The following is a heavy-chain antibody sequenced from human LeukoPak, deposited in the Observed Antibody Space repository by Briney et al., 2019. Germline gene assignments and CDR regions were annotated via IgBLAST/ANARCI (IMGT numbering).Heavy chain of an antibody. D-gene: IGHD1-1*01. CDR1: GFTINTHT. Sequence: GGSLRLSCAVSGFTINTHTLTWVRQAPGKRPEWLSAITGGDGATYYADSVRGRFTFSRDNSRNTLYLQMSGLRAEDTAVYYCARDRSTDAISEYWGQGTLVAVSS. V-gene: IGHV3-23*01. CDR2: ITGGDGAT. CDR3: ARDRSTDAISEY. J-gene: IGHJ4*02.